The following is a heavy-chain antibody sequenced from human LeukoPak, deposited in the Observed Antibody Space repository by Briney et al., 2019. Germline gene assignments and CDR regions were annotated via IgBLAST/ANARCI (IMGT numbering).Heavy chain of an antibody. CDR3: AAWRGYDSGSSSGPLDY. J-gene: IGHJ4*02. CDR2: VSYDGSIK. D-gene: IGHD3-10*01. Sequence: GGSLRLSCAASGFTFSRYPMHWVRQAPGKGLEWVAVVSYDGSIKSYADSVKGRFTISRDNPRNTLYLQMNSLRGEDTAIYYCAAWRGYDSGSSSGPLDYWGQGTLVLVSS. CDR1: GFTFSRYP. V-gene: IGHV3-30-3*01.